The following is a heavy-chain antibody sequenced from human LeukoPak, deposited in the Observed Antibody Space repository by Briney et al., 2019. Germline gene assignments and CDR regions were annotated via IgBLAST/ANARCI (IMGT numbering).Heavy chain of an antibody. CDR3: ARDESGGYYVY. D-gene: IGHD4-23*01. Sequence: GGSLRLSCAVSGSTFSNYWMSWVRQAPGRGLEWVANIKQDGSMTQYADSVRGRFTISRDNAKSSVYLQMSSLKAEDSAIYYCARDESGGYYVYWGQGTLVTVSS. J-gene: IGHJ4*02. V-gene: IGHV3-7*01. CDR1: GSTFSNYW. CDR2: IKQDGSMT.